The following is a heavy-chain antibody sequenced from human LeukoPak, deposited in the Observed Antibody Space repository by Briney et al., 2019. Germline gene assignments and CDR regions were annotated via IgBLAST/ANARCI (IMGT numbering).Heavy chain of an antibody. CDR3: AKDHYDSSGYYLYYYYYYMDV. J-gene: IGHJ6*03. CDR1: GFTFSSYG. V-gene: IGHV3-30*02. Sequence: GGSLRLSCAASGFTFSSYGMHWVRQAPGKGLEWVAFIRYDGSNKYYADSVKGRFTISRDNSKNTLYLQMNSLRAEDTALYYCAKDHYDSSGYYLYYYYYYMDVWGKGTTVTISS. D-gene: IGHD3-22*01. CDR2: IRYDGSNK.